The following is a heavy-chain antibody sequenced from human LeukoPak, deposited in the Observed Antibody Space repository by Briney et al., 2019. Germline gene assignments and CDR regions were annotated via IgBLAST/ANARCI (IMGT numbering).Heavy chain of an antibody. J-gene: IGHJ4*02. CDR3: ARDTGYGGRPDY. Sequence: GASVKVSCKASGYSFISYYMHWVRQAPGQGLEWMGIIDPSGGSTSYVQKFQGRVIMTRDTSTSTIYMELSSLRSEDTAVYYCARDTGYGGRPDYWGQGTLVTVSS. V-gene: IGHV1-46*01. D-gene: IGHD4-23*01. CDR2: IDPSGGST. CDR1: GYSFISYY.